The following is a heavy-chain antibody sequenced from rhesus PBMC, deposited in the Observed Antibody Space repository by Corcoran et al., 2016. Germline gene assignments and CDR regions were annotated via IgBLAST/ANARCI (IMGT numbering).Heavy chain of an antibody. V-gene: IGHV1-111*02. J-gene: IGHJ5-1*01. CDR2: GEPGEGEG. Sequence: VQLVQSGAEVKKPGASVKSPCKASGYTFTDYSLPWLRQAPGKGLEAVGRGEPGEGEGADEQKFQDRDPITAETATDTAYMELRSLRSEDTAMDYCATGGRYNRFDVWGPGVLVTVSS. CDR1: GYTFTDYS. CDR3: ATGGRYNRFDV. D-gene: IGHD1-1-1*01.